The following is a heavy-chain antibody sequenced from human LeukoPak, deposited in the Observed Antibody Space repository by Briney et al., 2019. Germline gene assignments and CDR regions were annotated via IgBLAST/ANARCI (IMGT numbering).Heavy chain of an antibody. J-gene: IGHJ3*02. CDR3: ARQDSTAYYDSTGLPYDAFDI. Sequence: GESMKISCKGSGYSLTSYWIGWVRQMPGKSLEGMGIINPGDSDTRYSPSFQGQVTISADKSISTAYLQWSTLKASDTAMYYCARQDSTAYYDSTGLPYDAFDIWGQGTMVTVSS. V-gene: IGHV5-51*01. D-gene: IGHD3-22*01. CDR2: INPGDSDT. CDR1: GYSLTSYW.